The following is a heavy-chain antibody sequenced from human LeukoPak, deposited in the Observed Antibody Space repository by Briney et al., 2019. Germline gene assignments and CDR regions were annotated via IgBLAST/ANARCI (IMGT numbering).Heavy chain of an antibody. CDR3: GSEYCSGGSCYGTRPEYYFDY. CDR2: IYYSGST. D-gene: IGHD2-15*01. CDR1: GGSISSSSYY. J-gene: IGHJ4*02. Sequence: SETLSLTCTVSGGSISSSSYYWGWIRQPPGKGLEWIGSIYYSGSTYYNPSLKSRVTISVDTSKNQFSLKLSSVTAADTAVYYCGSEYCSGGSCYGTRPEYYFDYWGQGTLVTVSS. V-gene: IGHV4-39*01.